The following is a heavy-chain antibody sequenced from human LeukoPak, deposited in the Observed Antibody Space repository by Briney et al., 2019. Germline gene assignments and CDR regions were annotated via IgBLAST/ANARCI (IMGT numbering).Heavy chain of an antibody. CDR1: GFTFNDYA. V-gene: IGHV3-49*03. Sequence: PGGSLRLSCTASGFTFNDYAVTWFRQAPGKGLEWTAFIRTKAHAGTTEYAASVKGRFTISRDDSETIAYLQMNSLKTEDTAMYYCARTCYYESSGWKPDYWGQGTLVTVSS. CDR2: IRTKAHAGTT. J-gene: IGHJ4*02. CDR3: ARTCYYESSGWKPDY. D-gene: IGHD3-22*01.